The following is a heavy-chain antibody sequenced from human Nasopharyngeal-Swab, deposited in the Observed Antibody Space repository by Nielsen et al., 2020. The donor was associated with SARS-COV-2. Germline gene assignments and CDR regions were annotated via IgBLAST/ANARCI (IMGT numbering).Heavy chain of an antibody. J-gene: IGHJ3*02. D-gene: IGHD3-10*01. CDR1: GFSVSTYF. V-gene: IGHV3-53*05. CDR3: AKANQFFWFGQFRNDAFDI. CDR2: IYRDGST. Sequence: GGSLRLSCAVSGFSVSTYFMSWVRQAPGKGLEYVSVIYRDGSTYYADSVKGRFTISRDSFKNTLYLQMDTLRPEDTAIYYCAKANQFFWFGQFRNDAFDIWGQGTMVTVSS.